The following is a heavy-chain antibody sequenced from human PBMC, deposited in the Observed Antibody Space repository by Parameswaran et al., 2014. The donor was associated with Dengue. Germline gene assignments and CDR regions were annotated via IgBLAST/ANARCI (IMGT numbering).Heavy chain of an antibody. V-gene: IGHV4-30-4*01. D-gene: IGHD2-15*01. J-gene: IGHJ3*02. Sequence: RWIRQPPGKGLQWIGYIFYTGNTYYTASLRGRLSMSLDTSKNHFSLKLNSVTAADTAVYYCARIPVVGATETDNAFDIWGQGTMVTVSS. CDR3: ARIPVVGATETDNAFDI. CDR2: IFYTGNT.